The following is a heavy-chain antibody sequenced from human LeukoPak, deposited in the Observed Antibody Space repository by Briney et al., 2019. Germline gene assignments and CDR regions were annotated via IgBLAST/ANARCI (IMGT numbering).Heavy chain of an antibody. D-gene: IGHD4-17*01. V-gene: IGHV3-20*04. J-gene: IGHJ4*02. CDR3: AREPTTVTTDHYFDY. Sequence: AGGSLRLSCAASGFTLDDYGMSWVRQAPGKGLEWVSGINWNGGSTGYADSVKGRFNISRDNAKNSLYLQMNSLRAEDTALYYCAREPTTVTTDHYFDYWGQGTLVTVSS. CDR1: GFTLDDYG. CDR2: INWNGGST.